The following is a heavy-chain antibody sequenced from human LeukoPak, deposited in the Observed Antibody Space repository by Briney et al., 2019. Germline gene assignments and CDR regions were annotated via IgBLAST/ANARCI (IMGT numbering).Heavy chain of an antibody. CDR2: ISSSSSYI. Sequence: PGGSLRLSCAASGFTFSSYSMNWVRQAPGKGLEWVSSISSSSSYIYYADSVKGRFTISRDNAKNSLYLQMNSLRAEDTAVYYCARDRGQGGAVGDAFDIWGQGTMVTVSS. J-gene: IGHJ3*02. CDR1: GFTFSSYS. CDR3: ARDRGQGGAVGDAFDI. D-gene: IGHD3-16*01. V-gene: IGHV3-21*01.